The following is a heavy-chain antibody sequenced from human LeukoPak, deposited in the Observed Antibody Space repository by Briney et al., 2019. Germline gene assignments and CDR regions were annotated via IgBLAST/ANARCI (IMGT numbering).Heavy chain of an antibody. CDR3: ARDRYNWNYAHDAFDI. CDR1: GGSINNGDYY. V-gene: IGHV4-30-2*01. CDR2: IYNSGST. D-gene: IGHD1-7*01. Sequence: KSSETQSLTCTVSGGSINNGDYYWTWIRQPPGKGLEWIGYIYNSGSTYYNPSLKSRVTISVDRSKNQFSLKLSSVTAADTAVYYCARDRYNWNYAHDAFDIWGQGTMVTVSS. J-gene: IGHJ3*02.